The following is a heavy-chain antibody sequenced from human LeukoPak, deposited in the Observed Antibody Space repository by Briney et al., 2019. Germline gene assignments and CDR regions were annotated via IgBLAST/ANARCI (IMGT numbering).Heavy chain of an antibody. D-gene: IGHD6-19*01. J-gene: IGHJ4*02. CDR2: IWYDGSNK. CDR3: TRYTTGWFLDY. Sequence: PGGSLRLSCAASGFTFSSHGMHWVRQAPGKGLEWVAVIWYDGSNKYYADSVKGRFTISRDNSKSTLYLQMNSLRAEDTAVYYCTRYTTGWFLDYWGQGTLVAVSS. CDR1: GFTFSSHG. V-gene: IGHV3-33*08.